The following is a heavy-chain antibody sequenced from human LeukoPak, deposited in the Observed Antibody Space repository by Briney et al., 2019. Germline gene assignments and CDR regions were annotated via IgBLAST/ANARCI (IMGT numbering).Heavy chain of an antibody. CDR3: ARGLVRGVIIPSDY. D-gene: IGHD3-10*01. CDR1: GASISSGDYH. J-gene: IGHJ4*02. Sequence: PSETLSLTCTVSGASISSGDYHWNWIRQPPGKGLEWIGFIHDSGSTYYNPSLKSRVSISRDMSKNQLSLMLSSVTAADTAVYYCARGLVRGVIIPSDYWGQGTLVTVSS. CDR2: IHDSGST. V-gene: IGHV4-30-4*01.